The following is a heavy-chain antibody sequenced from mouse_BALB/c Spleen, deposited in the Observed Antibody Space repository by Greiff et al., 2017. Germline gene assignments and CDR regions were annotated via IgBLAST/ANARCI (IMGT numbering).Heavy chain of an antibody. CDR3: ARPIYYDYDVCWFAY. J-gene: IGHJ3*01. Sequence: EVKLVESGGGLVQPGGSLKLSCAASGFTFSSYTMSWVRQTPEKRLEWVAYISNGGGSTYYPDTVKGRFTISRDNAKNTLYLQMSSLKSEDTSMYYCARPIYYDYDVCWFAYWGQGTLVTVSA. CDR1: GFTFSSYT. D-gene: IGHD2-4*01. V-gene: IGHV5-12-2*01. CDR2: ISNGGGST.